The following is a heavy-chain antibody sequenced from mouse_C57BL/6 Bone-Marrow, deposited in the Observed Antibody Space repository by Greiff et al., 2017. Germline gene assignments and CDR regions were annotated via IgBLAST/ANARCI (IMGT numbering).Heavy chain of an antibody. Sequence: EVKLVESGGCLVKPGGSLKLSCAASGFTFSDYGMHWVRQAPEKGLEWVAYIRSGRSTIYYADTVKGRFTISRDNAKNTLFLQMTSLRSEDTAMYYCARGENYGSSPLYAIDYWGQGAAVTVSS. V-gene: IGHV5-17*01. CDR3: ARGENYGSSPLYAIDY. J-gene: IGHJ4*01. CDR1: GFTFSDYG. D-gene: IGHD1-1*01. CDR2: IRSGRSTI.